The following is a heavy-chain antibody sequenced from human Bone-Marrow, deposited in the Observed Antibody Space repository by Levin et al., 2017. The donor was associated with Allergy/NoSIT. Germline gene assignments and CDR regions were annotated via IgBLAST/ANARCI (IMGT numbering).Heavy chain of an antibody. CDR3: TTLSTTRYSDGSRSDY. D-gene: IGHD5-18*01. Sequence: KRGESLKISCAASGLTFYNAWMSWVRQAPGKGLEWVGRITRKVDGETTDYAAPVKGRFTISRDDSRNSMDLQMDSLKAEDTAVYYCTTLSTTRYSDGSRSDYWGQGTLVTVSS. J-gene: IGHJ4*02. CDR2: ITRKVDGETT. V-gene: IGHV3-15*01. CDR1: GLTFYNAW.